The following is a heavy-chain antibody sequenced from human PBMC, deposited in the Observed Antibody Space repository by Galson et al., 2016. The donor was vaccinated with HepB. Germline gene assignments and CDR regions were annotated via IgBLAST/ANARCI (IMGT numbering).Heavy chain of an antibody. CDR3: ASMTGPTPRGY. CDR2: IYSGGST. V-gene: IGHV3-53*01. CDR1: GFTVSNHY. D-gene: IGHD1-20*01. Sequence: SLRLSCAASGFTVSNHYMSWVRQAPGKGLEWVSLIYSGGSTYYADSVKGRFTISRENSKNTTYLQMNSRRAEDTAVYYCASMTGPTPRGYRGQGTLVTVSS. J-gene: IGHJ4*02.